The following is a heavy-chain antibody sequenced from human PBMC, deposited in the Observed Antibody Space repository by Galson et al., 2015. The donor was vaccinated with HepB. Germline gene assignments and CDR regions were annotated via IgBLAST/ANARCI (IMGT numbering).Heavy chain of an antibody. CDR1: GFTFSSYS. CDR3: ARGDSSGYYYFRYFDL. J-gene: IGHJ2*01. V-gene: IGHV3-48*04. CDR2: ISSSSSII. D-gene: IGHD3-22*01. Sequence: SLRLSCAASGFTFSSYSMNWVRQAPGKGLEWVSYISSSSSIIYYADSVKGRFTISRDNAKNSLYLQMNSLRAEDTAVYYCARGDSSGYYYFRYFDLWGRGTLVTVSS.